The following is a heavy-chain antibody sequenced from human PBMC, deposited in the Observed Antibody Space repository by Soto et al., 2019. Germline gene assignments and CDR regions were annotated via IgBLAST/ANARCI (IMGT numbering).Heavy chain of an antibody. J-gene: IGHJ4*02. CDR1: GFTFSSYG. D-gene: IGHD6-13*01. V-gene: IGHV3-33*01. CDR2: IWYDGSNK. CDR3: ARDPQTIAAGGVTPIDY. Sequence: QVQLVESGGGVVQPGRSLRLSCAASGFTFSSYGMHWVRQAPGKGLEWVAVIWYDGSNKYYADSVKGRFTISRDNSKNTLYLQMKSLRAEDTAVYYCARDPQTIAAGGVTPIDYWGQGTLVTVSS.